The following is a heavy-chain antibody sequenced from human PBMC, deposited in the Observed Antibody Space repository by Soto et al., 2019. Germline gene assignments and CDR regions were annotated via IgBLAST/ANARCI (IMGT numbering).Heavy chain of an antibody. J-gene: IGHJ6*02. CDR1: GFTFSDHY. D-gene: IGHD2-2*01. V-gene: IGHV3-72*01. CDR2: TATKADSFTT. CDR3: GRGYCTSTTCHGAHYHLDV. Sequence: GGSLRLSCADSGFTFSDHYMEWVRQAPGKGLEWVGRTATKADSFTTGYAASVKGRFTISRDDSKNSLYLQMNSLKTEDTAVYYCGRGYCTSTTCHGAHYHLDVWGQGTTVTVSS.